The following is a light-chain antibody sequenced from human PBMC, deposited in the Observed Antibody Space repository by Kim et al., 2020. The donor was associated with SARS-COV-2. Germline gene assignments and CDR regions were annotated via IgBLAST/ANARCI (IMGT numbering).Light chain of an antibody. V-gene: IGLV3-19*01. CDR3: NSRDTNDNVI. CDR2: GKN. Sequence: SSELTQDPAVSVALGQTVRITCPGDSLRSYYATWYQQKPGQAPILVIYGKNNRPSGIPDRFSGSSSGNTASLTITGAQAEDEADYYCNSRDTNDNVIFGG. J-gene: IGLJ2*01. CDR1: SLRSYY.